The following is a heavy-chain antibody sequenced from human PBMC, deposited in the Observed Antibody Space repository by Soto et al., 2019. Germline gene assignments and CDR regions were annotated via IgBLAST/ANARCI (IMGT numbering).Heavy chain of an antibody. V-gene: IGHV4-61*08. CDR1: GAALSSGGYF. J-gene: IGHJ5*02. Sequence: PSETLSLTCTVSGAALSSGGYFYTWVRQPPGKGLEWLGYIYYSGGTNYNPPLKSRVTISLDKPKSQFSLRLSSVTAADTAVYYCTREQSDDNYFDPWGQGILVTVSS. CDR2: IYYSGGT. CDR3: TREQSDDNYFDP. D-gene: IGHD6-19*01.